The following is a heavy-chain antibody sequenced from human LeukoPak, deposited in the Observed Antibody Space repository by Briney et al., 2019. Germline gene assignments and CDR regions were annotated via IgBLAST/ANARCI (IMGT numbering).Heavy chain of an antibody. J-gene: IGHJ4*02. CDR3: ARQGFMITFGGVIVPDYFDY. CDR1: GGSISSYY. V-gene: IGHV4-59*08. Sequence: PSETLSLTCTVSGGSISSYYWSWIRQPPGKGLEWIGYIYYSGSTNYNPSLKSRVTISVDTSKNQFSLKLSSVTAADTAVYYCARQGFMITFGGVIVPDYFDYWGQGTLVTVSS. D-gene: IGHD3-16*02. CDR2: IYYSGST.